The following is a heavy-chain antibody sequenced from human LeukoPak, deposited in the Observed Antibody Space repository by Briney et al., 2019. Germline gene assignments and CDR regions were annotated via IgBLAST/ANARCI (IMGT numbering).Heavy chain of an antibody. CDR1: GGTFSSYA. Sequence: SVKVSCKASGGTFSSYAFSWVRQAPGQGLEWMGGIIPIFGTANYAQNFQGRVTITADESTSTAYMELSSLRSEDTAVYYCARGGIAVAGINNFDYWGQGTLVTVSS. J-gene: IGHJ4*02. CDR3: ARGGIAVAGINNFDY. V-gene: IGHV1-69*01. CDR2: IIPIFGTA. D-gene: IGHD6-19*01.